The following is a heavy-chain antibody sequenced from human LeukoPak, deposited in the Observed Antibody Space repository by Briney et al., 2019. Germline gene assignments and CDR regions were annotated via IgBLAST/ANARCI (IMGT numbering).Heavy chain of an antibody. CDR1: GVSISSYY. Sequence: SETLSLTCTVSGVSISSYYWSWIRQPAGKGLEWIGRIYTSGNTNYNPSLKSRVTMSGDTSKNQFSLKLSSVTAADTAVYYCVRRSGGSGSLDYWGQGTLVTVSS. D-gene: IGHD3-10*01. CDR3: VRRSGGSGSLDY. J-gene: IGHJ4*02. CDR2: IYTSGNT. V-gene: IGHV4-4*07.